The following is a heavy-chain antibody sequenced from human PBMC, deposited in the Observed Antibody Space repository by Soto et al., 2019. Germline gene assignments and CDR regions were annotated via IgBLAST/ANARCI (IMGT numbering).Heavy chain of an antibody. Sequence: PGGSLRLSCAASGFTFSDYYMSWIRQAPGKGLEWVSYISSSSSYTNYADSVKGRFTISRDNAKNSLYLQMNSLRAEDTAVYYCARDRGLYSYGYVDYWGQGTLVTVSS. CDR1: GFTFSDYY. V-gene: IGHV3-11*06. CDR3: ARDRGLYSYGYVDY. J-gene: IGHJ4*02. CDR2: ISSSSSYT. D-gene: IGHD5-18*01.